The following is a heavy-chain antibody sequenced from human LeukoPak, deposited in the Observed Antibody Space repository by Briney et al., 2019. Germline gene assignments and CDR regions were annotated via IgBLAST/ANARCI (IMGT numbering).Heavy chain of an antibody. CDR2: IDERGSNA. V-gene: IGHV3-74*03. Sequence: GGFLRLSCAASGFTFSNHWMHWVRQAPGKGLVWVSRIDERGSNAMYADSVKGRFSISRDNAKNTVNLQMNSLRAEDTGVYYCIRDEALWRLDYWGQGTLVTVSS. D-gene: IGHD2-21*01. J-gene: IGHJ4*02. CDR1: GFTFSNHW. CDR3: IRDEALWRLDY.